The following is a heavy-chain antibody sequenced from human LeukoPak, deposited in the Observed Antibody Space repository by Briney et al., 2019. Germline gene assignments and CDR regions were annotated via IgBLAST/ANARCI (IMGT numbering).Heavy chain of an antibody. CDR3: ASGIRLVGPEHTTYSGIKYYFDY. J-gene: IGHJ4*02. D-gene: IGHD1-1*01. V-gene: IGHV4-34*01. CDR1: GGSFSGYY. Sequence: SETLSLTCAVYGGSFSGYYWSWIRQPPGKGLEWIGEINHSGSTNYNPSLKSRVTMSVDTSKNQFSLKLSSVTAADTAVYYCASGIRLVGPEHTTYSGIKYYFDYWGQGTLVTVSS. CDR2: INHSGST.